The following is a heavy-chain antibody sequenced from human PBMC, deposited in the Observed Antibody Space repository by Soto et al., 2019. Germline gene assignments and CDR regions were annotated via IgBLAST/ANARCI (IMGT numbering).Heavy chain of an antibody. CDR3: VHVMVRGVCFDY. Sequence: QITLKESGPTLVKPTQTLTLTCTFSGFSLSTSGMGVGWIRQPPGKALEWLALIYWDDDKRYSPSLKSRLTIXKXXSKNQVVLTMTNMDPVDAATYYCVHVMVRGVCFDYWGQGTLVTVSS. D-gene: IGHD3-10*01. CDR1: GFSLSTSGMG. J-gene: IGHJ4*02. CDR2: IYWDDDK. V-gene: IGHV2-5*02.